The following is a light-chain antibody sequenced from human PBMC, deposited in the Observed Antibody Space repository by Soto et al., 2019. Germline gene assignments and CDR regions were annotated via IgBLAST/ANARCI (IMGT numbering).Light chain of an antibody. Sequence: IQMTNSPATLSVSLGYRFTITFRASQSITGWLAWFQQKPGKAPKLLISKASSLQSGVPSRFSGSRSGPDFTLTISSLQPEDFATYYCQQSYSSPPTFGQGTKVDIK. V-gene: IGKV1-5*03. CDR1: QSITGW. CDR2: KAS. CDR3: QQSYSSPPT. J-gene: IGKJ1*01.